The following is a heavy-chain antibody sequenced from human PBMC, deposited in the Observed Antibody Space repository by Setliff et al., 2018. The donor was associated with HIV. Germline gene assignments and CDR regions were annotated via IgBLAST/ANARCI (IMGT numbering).Heavy chain of an antibody. Sequence: ASETLSLTCTVSGYSISSGYYWGWIRQPPGKGLEWIGSIYHSGSTCYYPSLKSRVTISVDTSKNQFSLKLSSVTAADTAVYYCARVVGADDAFAFWGQGTMVTVSS. J-gene: IGHJ3*01. CDR2: IYHSGST. CDR1: GYSISSGYY. CDR3: ARVVGADDAFAF. D-gene: IGHD1-26*01. V-gene: IGHV4-38-2*02.